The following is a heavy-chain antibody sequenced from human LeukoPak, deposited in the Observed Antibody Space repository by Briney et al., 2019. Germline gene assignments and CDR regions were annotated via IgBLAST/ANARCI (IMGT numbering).Heavy chain of an antibody. CDR1: GFTFNSYW. D-gene: IGHD3-3*01. CDR3: TSVKNGYYGYFAR. V-gene: IGHV3-74*01. J-gene: IGHJ4*02. Sequence: GGSLRLSCAASGFTFNSYWIHCVRQAPGKGLVWVSRINSDGTTTTYADSVKGRFSISRDNAKNTLYLQMNSLRDDDTAVYFCTSVKNGYYGYFARWGQGTLVTVSS. CDR2: INSDGTTT.